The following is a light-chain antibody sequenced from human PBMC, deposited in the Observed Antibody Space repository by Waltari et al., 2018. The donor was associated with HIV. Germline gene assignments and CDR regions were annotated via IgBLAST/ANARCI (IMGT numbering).Light chain of an antibody. V-gene: IGLV8-61*01. CDR3: ALYMASGISV. Sequence: QTVVTQEPSFSVSPGGTVTLTCGLSSGSVYRSNYPSWYQQAPGQAPRTLIYSTNTRSSGVPERFSGSILGHIAALTIAGAQAEDESDYYCALYMASGISVFGGGTKLTVL. CDR2: STN. CDR1: SGSVYRSNY. J-gene: IGLJ3*02.